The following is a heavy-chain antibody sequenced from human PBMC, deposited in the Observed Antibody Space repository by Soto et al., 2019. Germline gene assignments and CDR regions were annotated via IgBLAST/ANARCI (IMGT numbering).Heavy chain of an antibody. V-gene: IGHV4-34*01. J-gene: IGHJ4*02. CDR1: GGSFSGYY. Sequence: TLSLTCAVYGGSFSGYYWNWIRQPPGKGLEWIGEINHGGSTNYNPSLKSRVTTSLDTSKNQFSLKLTSVTAADTSVYYCARGPEYYYGGSGYVDYWGRGTLVTVSS. CDR2: INHGGST. D-gene: IGHD3-22*01. CDR3: ARGPEYYYGGSGYVDY.